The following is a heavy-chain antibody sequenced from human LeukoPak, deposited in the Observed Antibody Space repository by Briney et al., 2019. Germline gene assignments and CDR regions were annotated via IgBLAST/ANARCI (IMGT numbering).Heavy chain of an antibody. CDR2: ISAYNGNT. D-gene: IGHD4-23*01. CDR1: GYTFTGYY. J-gene: IGHJ4*02. Sequence: ASVKVSCKASGYTFTGYYMHWVRQAPGQGLERMGWISAYNGNTNYAQKFQGRVTMTTDTSTSTAHMELRSLRSDDTAVYYCARQGYSGHSQGAADYWGQGTLVTVSS. CDR3: ARQGYSGHSQGAADY. V-gene: IGHV1-18*04.